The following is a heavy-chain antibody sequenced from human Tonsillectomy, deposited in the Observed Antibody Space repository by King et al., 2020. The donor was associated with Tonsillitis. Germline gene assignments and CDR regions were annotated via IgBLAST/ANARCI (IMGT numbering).Heavy chain of an antibody. CDR3: ARDFIDRWYFDL. CDR2: VYNSGSS. J-gene: IGHJ2*01. D-gene: IGHD3-16*02. V-gene: IGHV4-59*01. CDR1: GGSISNYY. Sequence: VQLQESGPGLVRPSETLSLTCTVSGGSISNYYWSWIRQPPGKGLEWIGYVYNSGSSYYNPSLKSRVTMSVDTSKNQISLKLSSVTAAETAVYFCARDFIDRWYFDLWGRGTLVTVSS.